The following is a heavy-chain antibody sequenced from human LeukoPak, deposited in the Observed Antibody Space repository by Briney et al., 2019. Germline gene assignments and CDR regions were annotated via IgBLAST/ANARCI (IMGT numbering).Heavy chain of an antibody. Sequence: PSETLSLTCTVSGGSISSRNYYWSWIRQPAGKGLEWIGRIYTSGSTNYNPSLKSRVTISVDTSKNQFSLKLSSVTAADTAVYYCARGDCSSTSCQQDLLFDLWGRGTLVTVSS. D-gene: IGHD2-2*01. CDR2: IYTSGST. J-gene: IGHJ2*01. CDR3: ARGDCSSTSCQQDLLFDL. CDR1: GGSISSRNYY. V-gene: IGHV4-61*02.